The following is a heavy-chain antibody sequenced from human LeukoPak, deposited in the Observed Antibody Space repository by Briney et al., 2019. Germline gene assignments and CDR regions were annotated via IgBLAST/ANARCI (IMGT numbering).Heavy chain of an antibody. J-gene: IGHJ4*02. CDR1: GGSISSGGYY. D-gene: IGHD3-10*01. V-gene: IGHV4-31*09. CDR3: AARGQGSSLSYFVY. CDR2: IYYSGST. Sequence: SQTLSLTCTVSGGSISSGGYYWSWIRQHPGKGLEWIGYIYYSGSTYYNPSLKSRVTISVDMSKNQFSLKLRSVTAADTAVYYCAARGQGSSLSYFVYWGQGTLVTVSS.